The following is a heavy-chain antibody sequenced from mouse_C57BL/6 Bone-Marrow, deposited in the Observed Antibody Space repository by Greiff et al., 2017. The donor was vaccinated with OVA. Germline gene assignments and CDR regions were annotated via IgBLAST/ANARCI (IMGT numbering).Heavy chain of an antibody. D-gene: IGHD1-1*01. J-gene: IGHJ1*03. CDR1: GYTFTDYY. CDR3: ARSSYYGHWYFDV. CDR2: IYPGSGNT. V-gene: IGHV1-76*01. Sequence: QVQLKESGAELVRPGASVKLSCKASGYTFTDYYINWVKQRPGQGLEWIARIYPGSGNTYYNEKFKGKATLTAEKSSSTAYMQLSSLTSEDSAVYFCARSSYYGHWYFDVWGTGTTVTVSS.